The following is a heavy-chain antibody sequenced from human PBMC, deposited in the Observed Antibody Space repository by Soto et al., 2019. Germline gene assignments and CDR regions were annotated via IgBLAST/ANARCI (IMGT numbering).Heavy chain of an antibody. CDR3: ARGGILTGYNYYYGMDV. CDR2: INPNSGGT. CDR1: GYTFTGYY. V-gene: IGHV1-2*04. Sequence: GASVKVSCKASGYTFTGYYMHWVRQAPGQGLEWMGWINPNSGGTNYAQKFQGWVTMTRDTSISTAYMELSRLRSDDTAVYYCARGGILTGYNYYYGMDVWGQGTTVTRLL. D-gene: IGHD3-9*01. J-gene: IGHJ6*02.